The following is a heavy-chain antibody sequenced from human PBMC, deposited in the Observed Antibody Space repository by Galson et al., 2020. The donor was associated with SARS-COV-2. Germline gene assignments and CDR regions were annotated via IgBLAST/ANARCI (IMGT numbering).Heavy chain of an antibody. CDR3: ARGSSSHAFDI. D-gene: IGHD3-10*01. J-gene: IGHJ3*02. Sequence: GESLKISCEASGFTFSTYGMDWVRQAPGKGLEWVAVIWYDGSKKYYADSVKGRFTISRDNSKNTLYLQINSLRAEDTAVYYCARGSSSHAFDIWGQGTIVTVSS. CDR1: GFTFSTYG. V-gene: IGHV3-33*01. CDR2: IWYDGSKK.